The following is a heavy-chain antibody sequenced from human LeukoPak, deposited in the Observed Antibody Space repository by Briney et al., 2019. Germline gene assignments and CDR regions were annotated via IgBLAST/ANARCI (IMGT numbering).Heavy chain of an antibody. Sequence: GGSLRLSCAASGFSLTDSSVHWVRQASGKGLEWLGRIRNKASTYATAYAASVGGRFTISRDDSKHTAYLQMNSLKTDDTAVYYCTANGDNSDFWGQGTLVTVSS. CDR2: IRNKASTYAT. V-gene: IGHV3-73*01. J-gene: IGHJ4*02. CDR3: TANGDNSDF. CDR1: GFSLTDSS. D-gene: IGHD2-21*02.